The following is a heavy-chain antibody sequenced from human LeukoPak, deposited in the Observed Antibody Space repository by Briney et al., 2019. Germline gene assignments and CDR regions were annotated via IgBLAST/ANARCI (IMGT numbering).Heavy chain of an antibody. D-gene: IGHD1-26*01. CDR2: IYYSGST. Sequence: SETLSLTCTVSGGSISSYYWSWIRQPPGKGLEWIGYIYYSGSTNYNPSLKSRVTISVDKSKNQFSLKLSSVTAADTAVYYCARDNRVGAVDYWGQGTLVTVSS. CDR1: GGSISSYY. CDR3: ARDNRVGAVDY. J-gene: IGHJ4*02. V-gene: IGHV4-59*12.